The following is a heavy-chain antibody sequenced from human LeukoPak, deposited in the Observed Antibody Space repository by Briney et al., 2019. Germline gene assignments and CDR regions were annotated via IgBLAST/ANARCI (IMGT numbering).Heavy chain of an antibody. CDR3: ARGKGYRAAFDI. V-gene: IGHV3-48*02. CDR1: GFTFSSYS. D-gene: IGHD5-18*01. Sequence: QTGGSLRLSCAASGFTFSSYSMNWVRQAPGKGLEWVSYVSSSSTIYYADSVKGRFTISRDNAKNSLYLQMNSLRDEDTAVYYCARGKGYRAAFDIWGQGTMVTVSS. J-gene: IGHJ3*02. CDR2: VSSSSTI.